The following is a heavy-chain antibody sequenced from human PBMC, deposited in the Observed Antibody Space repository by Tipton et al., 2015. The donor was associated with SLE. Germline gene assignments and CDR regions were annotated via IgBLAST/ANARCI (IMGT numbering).Heavy chain of an antibody. CDR3: ARDYGDYFDY. J-gene: IGHJ4*02. CDR1: GGSISRYY. CDR2: IFYSGST. V-gene: IGHV4-59*01. D-gene: IGHD4-17*01. Sequence: TLSLTCTVSGGSISRYYWNWIRQPPGKGLEWIGYIFYSGSTNYSPSLRSRVTISVDTSKNQFSLKLTFVTAADTAVYYCARDYGDYFDYWGQGTLVTVSS.